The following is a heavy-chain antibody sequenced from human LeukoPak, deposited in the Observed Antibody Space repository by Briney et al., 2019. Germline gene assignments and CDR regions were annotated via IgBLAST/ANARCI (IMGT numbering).Heavy chain of an antibody. J-gene: IGHJ4*02. D-gene: IGHD1-1*01. V-gene: IGHV4-39*01. Sequence: PSETLSLTCTVSGVSISSSSYYWGWIRQPPGKGLEWIGSSYYSGSPYYNPSLKSRVTISVDTSKNQFSLKLTSVTAADTAVYYCTRATATGSWGLFDYWGQGTLVTVSS. CDR3: TRATATGSWGLFDY. CDR2: SYYSGSP. CDR1: GVSISSSSYY.